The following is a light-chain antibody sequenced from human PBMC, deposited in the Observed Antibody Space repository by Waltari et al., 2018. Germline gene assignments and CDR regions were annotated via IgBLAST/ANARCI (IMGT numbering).Light chain of an antibody. CDR3: QQYYSTLLT. CDR2: WAS. J-gene: IGKJ4*01. V-gene: IGKV4-1*01. Sequence: DIVMTQSPDSLAVSLGERATINCKSSQSVLYSSNNKNDLAWYQQKPGQPPKLLIYWASTRESGVPDRFSGSGSWTDFTLTISSLQAEYVAVYYCQQYYSTLLTFGGGTKVEIK. CDR1: QSVLYSSNNKND.